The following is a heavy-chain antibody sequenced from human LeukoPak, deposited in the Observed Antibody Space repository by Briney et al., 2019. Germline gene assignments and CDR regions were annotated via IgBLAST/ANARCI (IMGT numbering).Heavy chain of an antibody. CDR2: ITSGNNI. CDR1: GFTLSSYT. Sequence: GRSLRPSCAASGFTLSSYTMNWVRQAPGKGLEWVSSITSGNNIYYADSVKGRFTISRDNAKNSLYLEMNSLRAEDTAVYYCARERASSRFDPWGQGTLVTVSS. D-gene: IGHD6-13*01. CDR3: ARERASSRFDP. J-gene: IGHJ5*02. V-gene: IGHV3-21*01.